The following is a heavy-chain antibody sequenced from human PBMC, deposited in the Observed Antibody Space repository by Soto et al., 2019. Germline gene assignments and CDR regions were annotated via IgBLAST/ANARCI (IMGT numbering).Heavy chain of an antibody. CDR1: GGSFSGYY. CDR3: AREGDDYEGVWGMDV. D-gene: IGHD4-17*01. V-gene: IGHV4-34*01. Sequence: SETLSLTCAVYGGSFSGYYWSWIRQPPGKGLEWIGEINHSGSTNYNPSLKSRVTISVDTSKNQFSLKLSSVTAADTAVYYCAREGDDYEGVWGMDVWGQRTTVTVSS. CDR2: INHSGST. J-gene: IGHJ6*02.